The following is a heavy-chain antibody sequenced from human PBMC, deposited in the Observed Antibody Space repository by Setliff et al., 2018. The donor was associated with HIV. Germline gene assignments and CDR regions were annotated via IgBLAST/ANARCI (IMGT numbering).Heavy chain of an antibody. CDR3: ARTRLQGIVTAVGPRDNCLDP. V-gene: IGHV1-18*01. J-gene: IGHJ5*02. CDR2: ISAYNGNT. D-gene: IGHD1-26*01. Sequence: GASVKVSCKASGYSFINYGISWVRQAPGQGLEWMGWISAYNGNTDYATRLLGRVTMTTGTSTSTAYMELRSLSSADTAVYYCARTRLQGIVTAVGPRDNCLDPWGQGTRVTVSS. CDR1: GYSFINYG.